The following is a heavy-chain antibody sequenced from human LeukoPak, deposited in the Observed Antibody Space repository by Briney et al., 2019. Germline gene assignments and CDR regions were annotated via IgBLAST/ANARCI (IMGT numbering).Heavy chain of an antibody. Sequence: GRSLRLPCSISGFTLGHYAISWVRQAPGKGLEWVASIRDEASGGTTESAASVEGRFTVSRDDSKSVDYLQMNTLKTNCTSGYFCSRLRFFDYLSWDHTFYSYMDVWGKGTTVTVS. CDR3: SRLRFFDYLSWDHTFYSYMDV. D-gene: IGHD3-3*01. CDR1: GFTLGHYA. CDR2: IRDEASGGTT. V-gene: IGHV3-49*04. J-gene: IGHJ6*03.